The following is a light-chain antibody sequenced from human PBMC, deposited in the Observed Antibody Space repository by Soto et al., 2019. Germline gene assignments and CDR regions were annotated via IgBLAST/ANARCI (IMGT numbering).Light chain of an antibody. Sequence: DIQMTQSPPTLSASVGDRVTITCRASESISRWLAWYQQKPGKAPKVLIYKASSLESGVPSRFSGSGSGTEFPLTISSLQPDDFAIYHGQLYNSYSTFGQGTKVEIK. CDR2: KAS. CDR1: ESISRW. J-gene: IGKJ1*01. CDR3: QLYNSYST. V-gene: IGKV1-5*03.